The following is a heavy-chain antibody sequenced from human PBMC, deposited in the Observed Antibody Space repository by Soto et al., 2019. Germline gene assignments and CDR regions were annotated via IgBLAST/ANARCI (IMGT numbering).Heavy chain of an antibody. Sequence: SETLSLTCTVSGDSINTNYWSWIRQPPGKGLEWIGSSSFSGSTNYNPSLKSRVTISLDTSRNQFSLKLTSVTAADTALYYCARDMRATILLVAHTNWFVPWGQGALVIVPS. D-gene: IGHD5-12*01. J-gene: IGHJ5*02. CDR1: GDSINTNY. V-gene: IGHV4-59*01. CDR3: ARDMRATILLVAHTNWFVP. CDR2: SSFSGST.